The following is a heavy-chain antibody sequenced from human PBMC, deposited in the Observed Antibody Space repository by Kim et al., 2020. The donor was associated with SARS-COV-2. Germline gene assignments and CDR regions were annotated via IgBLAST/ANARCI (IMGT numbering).Heavy chain of an antibody. CDR1: GGSMSTNNYY. J-gene: IGHJ6*02. Sequence: SETLSLTCTVSGGSMSTNNYYWAWIRQSPGRGLEWIGTISYSGRTYYSPSLKGRVTLSVDTSKNYLSLKLNSVTAADAAVYYCAKTLPIFGGVMRDHGLDLWGQGTSVTVSS. CDR2: ISYSGRT. V-gene: IGHV4-39*02. CDR3: AKTLPIFGGVMRDHGLDL. D-gene: IGHD3-3*01.